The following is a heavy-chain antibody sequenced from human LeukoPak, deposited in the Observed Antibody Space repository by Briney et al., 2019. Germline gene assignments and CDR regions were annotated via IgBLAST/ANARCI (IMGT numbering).Heavy chain of an antibody. D-gene: IGHD1/OR15-1a*01. CDR2: ISAYNGNT. Sequence: GASVKVSCKASGGTFSSYAVSWVRQAPGQGLEWMGWISAYNGNTNYAQKLQGRVTMTTDTSTSTAYMELRSLRSDDTAVYYCARDPLGEQYNWFDPWGQGTLVTVSS. J-gene: IGHJ5*02. V-gene: IGHV1-18*01. CDR3: ARDPLGEQYNWFDP. CDR1: GGTFSSYA.